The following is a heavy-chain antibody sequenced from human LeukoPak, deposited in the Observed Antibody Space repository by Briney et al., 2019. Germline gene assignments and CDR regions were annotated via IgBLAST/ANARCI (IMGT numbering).Heavy chain of an antibody. CDR2: IKEDGSEK. Sequence: GGSLRLSCAASGFTFSSYWMSWVRQAPGKGLEWVANIKEDGSEKYYVDSVKGRFTISRDNGTNSLYLQMNSLRAEDTAVYYCARTLAARHTSGYIDYWGQGTLVTVSS. D-gene: IGHD3-22*01. V-gene: IGHV3-7*01. CDR1: GFTFSSYW. J-gene: IGHJ4*02. CDR3: ARTLAARHTSGYIDY.